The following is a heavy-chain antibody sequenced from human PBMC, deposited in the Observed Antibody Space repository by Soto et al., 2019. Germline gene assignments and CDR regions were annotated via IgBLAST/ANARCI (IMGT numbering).Heavy chain of an antibody. CDR3: ARDPGRYDFWSGFPYMDV. J-gene: IGHJ6*03. Sequence: ASVKVSCKASRYTFTSYGISWVRQAPGQGLEWMGWISAYNGNTNYAQKLQGRVTMTTDTSTSTAYMELRSLRSDDTAVYYCARDPGRYDFWSGFPYMDVWGKGTTVTVSS. V-gene: IGHV1-18*01. CDR2: ISAYNGNT. D-gene: IGHD3-3*01. CDR1: RYTFTSYG.